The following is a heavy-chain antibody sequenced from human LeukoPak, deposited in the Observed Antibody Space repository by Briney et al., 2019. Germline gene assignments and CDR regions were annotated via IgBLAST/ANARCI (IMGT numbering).Heavy chain of an antibody. Sequence: ASVKVSCKASGGTFSSYAISWVRQAPGQGPEWMGGIIPIFGTANYAQKFQGRVTITADESTSTAYMELSSLRSEDTAVYYCASRYDFWSGYPNNWFDPWGQGTLVTVSS. D-gene: IGHD3-3*01. CDR3: ASRYDFWSGYPNNWFDP. CDR2: IIPIFGTA. J-gene: IGHJ5*02. V-gene: IGHV1-69*13. CDR1: GGTFSSYA.